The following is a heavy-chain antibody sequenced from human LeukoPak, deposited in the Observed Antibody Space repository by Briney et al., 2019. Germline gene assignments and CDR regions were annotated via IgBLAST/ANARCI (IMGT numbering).Heavy chain of an antibody. CDR3: AKSPKPVSAALYFDY. D-gene: IGHD2-15*01. CDR1: GFTFSSYE. J-gene: IGHJ4*02. V-gene: IGHV3-23*01. CDR2: ISGSGSTT. Sequence: GGSLRLSCAASGFTFSSYEMNWVRQAPGKGLEWVSTISGSGSTTNYADSVKGRFTISRDNSKNTLSLQMNSLRAEDTAVYYCAKSPKPVSAALYFDYWGQGALVTVSS.